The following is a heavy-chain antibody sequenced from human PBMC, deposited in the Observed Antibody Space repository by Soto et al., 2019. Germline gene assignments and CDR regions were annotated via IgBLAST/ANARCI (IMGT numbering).Heavy chain of an antibody. V-gene: IGHV3-7*01. CDR2: IKQDGSEK. CDR1: GFTFSTYW. CDR3: ASDRPGGYTSGWYSGASPYYFDS. J-gene: IGHJ4*02. D-gene: IGHD6-19*01. Sequence: EVQLVESGGGLVQPGGSLKLSCGASGFTFSTYWMSWVRQAPGKGLEWVANIKQDGSEKYYVDSVRGRFTLSRDNAKNSLYLRMNGLRAEDTAVYYCASDRPGGYTSGWYSGASPYYFDSWGQGTLVTVSS.